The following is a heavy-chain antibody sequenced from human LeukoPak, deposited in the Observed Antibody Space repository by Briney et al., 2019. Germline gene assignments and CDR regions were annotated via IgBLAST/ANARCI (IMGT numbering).Heavy chain of an antibody. Sequence: PGGSLRLSCAASGFTFSSYGMHWVRQAPGKGLEWVAVISYDGSNKYYADSVKGRFTISRDNSKNTLYLQMNSLRAEDTAVYYCAKDRKPYGSGSYYQDYWGQGTLVTVSS. V-gene: IGHV3-30*18. CDR1: GFTFSSYG. CDR3: AKDRKPYGSGSYYQDY. CDR2: ISYDGSNK. J-gene: IGHJ4*02. D-gene: IGHD3-10*01.